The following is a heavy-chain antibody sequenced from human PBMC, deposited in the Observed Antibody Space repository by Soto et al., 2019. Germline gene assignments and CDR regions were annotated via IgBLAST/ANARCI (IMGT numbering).Heavy chain of an antibody. CDR3: AAALGYCSGGSCYLPDY. D-gene: IGHD2-15*01. CDR2: IIPILGIA. CDR1: GGTFSSYT. J-gene: IGHJ4*02. V-gene: IGHV1-69*02. Sequence: QVQLVQSGAEVKKPGSSVKVSCKASGGTFSSYTISWVRQAPGQGLEWMGRIIPILGIANYAQKFQGRVTITADKSTSTAYMELSSLRSEDTAVYYCAAALGYCSGGSCYLPDYWGQGTLVTVSS.